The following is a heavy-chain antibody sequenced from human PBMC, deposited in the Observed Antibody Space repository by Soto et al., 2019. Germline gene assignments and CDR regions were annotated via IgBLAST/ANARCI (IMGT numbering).Heavy chain of an antibody. CDR1: GYNFNSYG. Sequence: ASVKVSCKASGYNFNSYGVSWVRQAPGQGLEWMGWISGYSGNTNYAQKFQGRVTMTTDTSTSTAYMELRSLRSDDTAVYYCTRSSGTYNWNWSDPWGQGTLVTVSS. D-gene: IGHD1-26*01. CDR2: ISGYSGNT. J-gene: IGHJ5*02. CDR3: TRSSGTYNWNWSDP. V-gene: IGHV1-18*01.